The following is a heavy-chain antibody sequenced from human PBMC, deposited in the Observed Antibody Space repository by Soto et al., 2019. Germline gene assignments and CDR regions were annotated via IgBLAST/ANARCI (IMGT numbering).Heavy chain of an antibody. CDR1: GGTFSSYT. CDR2: IIPILGIA. J-gene: IGHJ6*03. Sequence: QVQLVHSGAEVKKPGSSVKVSCKASGGTFSSYTISWVRQAPGQGLEWMGRIIPILGIANYAQKFQGRVTITADKSTSTAYMELSSLRSEDTAVYYCARATTVTTNYYYYMDVWGKGTTVTVSS. CDR3: ARATTVTTNYYYYMDV. D-gene: IGHD4-17*01. V-gene: IGHV1-69*02.